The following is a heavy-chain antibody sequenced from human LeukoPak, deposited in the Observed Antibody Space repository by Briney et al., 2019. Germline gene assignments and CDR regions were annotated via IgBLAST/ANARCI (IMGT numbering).Heavy chain of an antibody. CDR2: IWYDGNNK. CDR1: GFTFSSYG. Sequence: PGRSLRLSCAASGFTFSSYGMHWVRQAPGKGLEWVAVIWYDGNNKYYADFVKGRFTIPRDNSKNTLYLQMSSLRAEDTAVYNCARDRGSREDGMDVWGQGTTVTVSS. D-gene: IGHD1-26*01. CDR3: ARDRGSREDGMDV. V-gene: IGHV3-33*01. J-gene: IGHJ6*02.